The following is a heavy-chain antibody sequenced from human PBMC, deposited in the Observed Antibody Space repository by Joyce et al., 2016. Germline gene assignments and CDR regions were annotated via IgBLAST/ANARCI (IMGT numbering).Heavy chain of an antibody. D-gene: IGHD1-14*01. CDR2: IIPFFGAA. CDR3: ARGGTSSDHFFFYTLDI. Sequence: QVLLVQSGATVKRPGSSLKVSCKSSGGAFSNFTVNWVRQAPGQRLEWMGGIIPFFGAAKYAEQFQGRVTLTADLSTRTAFMELSSLTSADTAVYYCARGGTSSDHFFFYTLDIWGPGTTVIVSS. V-gene: IGHV1-69*12. J-gene: IGHJ6*02. CDR1: GGAFSNFT.